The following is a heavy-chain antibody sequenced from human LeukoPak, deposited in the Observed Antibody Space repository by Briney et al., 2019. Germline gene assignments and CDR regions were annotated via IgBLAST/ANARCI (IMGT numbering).Heavy chain of an antibody. CDR3: ARAATWDIYYFDY. CDR1: GFTVSSNY. CDR2: IYSGGST. V-gene: IGHV3-66*01. D-gene: IGHD1-26*01. Sequence: GGSLRLSCAASGFTVSSNYMSWVRQAPGKGLEWVSVIYSGGSTYYADSVKGRFTISRDNSKNTLYLQMNSLRAEDTAVYYCARAATWDIYYFDYWGQGTLVTVSS. J-gene: IGHJ4*02.